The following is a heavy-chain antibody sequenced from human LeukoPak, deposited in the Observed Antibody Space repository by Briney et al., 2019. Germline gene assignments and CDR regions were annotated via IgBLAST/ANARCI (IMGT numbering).Heavy chain of an antibody. D-gene: IGHD1-14*01. CDR3: ARIPRYNPRLDY. V-gene: IGHV4-38-2*01. CDR1: GYSISSGYY. J-gene: IGHJ4*02. Sequence: SETLSLTCAVSGYSISSGYYWGWIRQPPGKGLEWIGSIYHSGSTYYNPSLKSRVTISVDTSKDQFSLKLGSVTAADTAVYYCARIPRYNPRLDYWGQGTLVTVSS. CDR2: IYHSGST.